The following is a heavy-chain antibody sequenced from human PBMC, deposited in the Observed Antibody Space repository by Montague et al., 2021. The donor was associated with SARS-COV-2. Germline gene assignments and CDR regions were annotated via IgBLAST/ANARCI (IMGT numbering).Heavy chain of an antibody. J-gene: IGHJ4*02. D-gene: IGHD3-9*01. CDR2: ISSSGSTI. CDR3: ARSYDILTGYQSQALDY. Sequence: SLRLSCAASGFTLSSYEMNWVRQAPGKGLEWVSYISSSGSTIYYADSVKGRFTIPRDNAKNSLYLQMNSLRAEDTAVYYCARSYDILTGYQSQALDYWGQGTLVTVSS. V-gene: IGHV3-48*03. CDR1: GFTLSSYE.